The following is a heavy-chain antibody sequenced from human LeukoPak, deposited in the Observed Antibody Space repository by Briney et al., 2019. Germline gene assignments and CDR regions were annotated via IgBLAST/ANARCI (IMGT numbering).Heavy chain of an antibody. D-gene: IGHD2-21*02. Sequence: GGSLRLSCAASGFTFSSCSMNWVRQAPGKGLEWVSYISSGSSSIYYADSAKGRFTISRDNAENSLYLQMNSLRDEDTAVYYCARGRVTGRSGGDYWGQGTLVTVSS. J-gene: IGHJ4*02. V-gene: IGHV3-48*02. CDR2: ISSGSSSI. CDR3: ARGRVTGRSGGDY. CDR1: GFTFSSCS.